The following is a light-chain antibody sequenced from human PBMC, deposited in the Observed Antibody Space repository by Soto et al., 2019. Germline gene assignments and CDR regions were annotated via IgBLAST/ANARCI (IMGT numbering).Light chain of an antibody. Sequence: EIVMTQSPATLSVSPGERATLSCRASQSIGSNLAWYQQKPGQAPRLLIYGAFTRATGIPARFSGSGSGTEFTLTISSLQSEDFAVYYCQQSTNWPHTFGQGT. CDR1: QSIGSN. V-gene: IGKV3-15*01. CDR3: QQSTNWPHT. CDR2: GAF. J-gene: IGKJ1*01.